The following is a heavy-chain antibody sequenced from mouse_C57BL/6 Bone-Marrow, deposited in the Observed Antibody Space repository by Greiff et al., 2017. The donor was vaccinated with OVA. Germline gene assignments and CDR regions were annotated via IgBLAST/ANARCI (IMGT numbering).Heavy chain of an antibody. J-gene: IGHJ2*01. D-gene: IGHD1-1*01. CDR2: INSDGGST. CDR3: ARQRLGYGSSYFVLDY. Sequence: EVKLVESGGGLVQPGESLTLSCESNEYEFTSHDMSWVRKTPGKRLELVGAINSDGGSTYYPDTMARRFIISSDNTKMFLYLKRIRPKSEDTSCYYCARQRLGYGSSYFVLDYWGQGTTLTVSS. CDR1: EYEFTSHD. V-gene: IGHV5-2*03.